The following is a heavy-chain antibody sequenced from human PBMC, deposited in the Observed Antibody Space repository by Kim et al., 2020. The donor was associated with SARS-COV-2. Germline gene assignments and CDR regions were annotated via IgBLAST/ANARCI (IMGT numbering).Heavy chain of an antibody. J-gene: IGHJ3*02. CDR1: GFTFSSYG. V-gene: IGHV3-33*05. D-gene: IGHD6-19*01. Sequence: GGSLRLSCAASGFTFSSYGMHWVRQAPGKGLEWVAVISYDGSNKYYADSVKGRFTISRDNSKNTLYLQMNSLRAEDTAVYYCARGEQWLVPDIWGQGTMVTVSS. CDR2: ISYDGSNK. CDR3: ARGEQWLVPDI.